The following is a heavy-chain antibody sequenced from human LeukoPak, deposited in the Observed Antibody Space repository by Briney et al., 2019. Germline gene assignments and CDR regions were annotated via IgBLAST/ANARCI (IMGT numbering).Heavy chain of an antibody. CDR1: GGSISSSSYY. CDR2: TYYSGST. CDR3: ASQAEMAFDI. J-gene: IGHJ3*02. D-gene: IGHD1-14*01. V-gene: IGHV4-39*01. Sequence: PSETLSLTCTVSGGSISSSSYYWGWIRQPPGKGLEWIGSTYYSGSTYYNPSLKSRVTISVDTSKNQFSLKLSSVTAADTAVYYCASQAEMAFDIWGQGTMVTVSS.